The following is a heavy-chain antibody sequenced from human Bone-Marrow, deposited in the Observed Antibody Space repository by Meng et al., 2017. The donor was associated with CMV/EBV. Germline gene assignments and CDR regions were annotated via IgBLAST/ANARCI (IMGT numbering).Heavy chain of an antibody. Sequence: SETLSLTCTVSGGSIITYYWSWIRQPPGKGLEWIGYIYYSGRTNYNPSPKSRVTISVDTPKNLFSLKLSSVNAADTAVYYCARAGGSGFLGGLSLDYWGQGTLVTVSS. CDR3: ARAGGSGFLGGLSLDY. D-gene: IGHD3-16*02. J-gene: IGHJ4*02. CDR2: IYYSGRT. V-gene: IGHV4-59*01. CDR1: GGSIITYY.